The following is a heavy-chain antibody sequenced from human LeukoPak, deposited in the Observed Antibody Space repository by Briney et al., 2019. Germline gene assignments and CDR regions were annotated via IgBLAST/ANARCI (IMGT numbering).Heavy chain of an antibody. Sequence: SETLSLTCTVSGGSISVSSYYWGWIRQPPGKGLEWIGSIYYSGNTYYNPSLKSRVTISVNTSKNQFSLKLRSLTAADTAVYFCAREGYSSGLYVPHDYWGQGTLVTVSS. V-gene: IGHV4-39*07. CDR3: AREGYSSGLYVPHDY. J-gene: IGHJ4*02. D-gene: IGHD6-19*01. CDR2: IYYSGNT. CDR1: GGSISVSSYY.